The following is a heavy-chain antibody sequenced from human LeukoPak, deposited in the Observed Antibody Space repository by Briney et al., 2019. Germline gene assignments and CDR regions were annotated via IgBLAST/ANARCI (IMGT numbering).Heavy chain of an antibody. CDR3: ARWGSYSSSSTFGY. J-gene: IGHJ4*02. Sequence: SGTLSLTCTVPGGSISSYYWSWIRQPPGKGLEWIGDIHYSGSTNYIPSLKSRVTISVDTSKNQFSLKLTSVTAADTAVYYCARWGSYSSSSTFGYWGQGALVTVSS. V-gene: IGHV4-59*01. CDR1: GGSISSYY. CDR2: IHYSGST. D-gene: IGHD6-6*01.